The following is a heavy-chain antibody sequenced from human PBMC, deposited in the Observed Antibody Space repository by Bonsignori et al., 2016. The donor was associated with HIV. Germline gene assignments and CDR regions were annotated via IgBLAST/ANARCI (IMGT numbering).Heavy chain of an antibody. CDR2: INPGGGST. Sequence: ASVKVSCKASGYTFTTYSIHWVRQAPGQGLEWMGMINPGGGSTGYPQNFQGRVTMTRDTSTSTVYMDLSSLRSEDTAVYYCARAQYSHDSRGTLDYWGQGTLVTVSS. D-gene: IGHD3-22*01. J-gene: IGHJ4*02. CDR3: ARAQYSHDSRGTLDY. V-gene: IGHV1-46*01. CDR1: GYTFTTYS.